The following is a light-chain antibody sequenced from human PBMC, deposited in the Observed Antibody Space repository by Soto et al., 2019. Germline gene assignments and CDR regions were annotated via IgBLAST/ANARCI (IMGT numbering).Light chain of an antibody. V-gene: IGKV1-39*01. J-gene: IGKJ2*01. Sequence: IQMTQSPSALSASVGDRVTITCRASQRIGTYLNWYQQRPGRAPKLLISPISTLQRGVPSRFSGSGSGPDFTLTITGLQPEDFATYYCQQSYSTPYAFGQGTNLEIK. CDR3: QQSYSTPYA. CDR2: PIS. CDR1: QRIGTY.